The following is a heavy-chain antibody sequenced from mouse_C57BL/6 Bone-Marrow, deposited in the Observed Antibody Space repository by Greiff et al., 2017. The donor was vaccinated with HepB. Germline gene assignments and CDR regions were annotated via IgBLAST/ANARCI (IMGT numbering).Heavy chain of an antibody. CDR2: INPNNGGT. V-gene: IGHV1-18*01. CDR1: GYTFTDYN. Sequence: DVKLQESGPELVKPGASVKIPCKASGYTFTDYNMDWVKQSHGKSLEWIGDINPNNGGTIYNQKFKGKATLTVDKSSSTAYMELRSLTSEDTAVYYCARPYDGSSYGYYFDYWGQGTTLTVSS. CDR3: ARPYDGSSYGYYFDY. J-gene: IGHJ2*01. D-gene: IGHD1-1*01.